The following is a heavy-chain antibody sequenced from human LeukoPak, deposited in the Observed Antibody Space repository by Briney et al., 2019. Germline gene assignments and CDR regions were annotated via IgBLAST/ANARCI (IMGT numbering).Heavy chain of an antibody. Sequence: SVKVSCKASGGTFSSYAISWVRQAPGQGLELMGGIIPIFGTANYAQKFQGRVTITTDESTSTAYMELSSLRSEDTAVYYCACITGIAVAGTRAPDYYYYMDVWGKGTTVTVSS. V-gene: IGHV1-69*05. J-gene: IGHJ6*03. CDR2: IIPIFGTA. CDR1: GGTFSSYA. CDR3: ACITGIAVAGTRAPDYYYYMDV. D-gene: IGHD6-19*01.